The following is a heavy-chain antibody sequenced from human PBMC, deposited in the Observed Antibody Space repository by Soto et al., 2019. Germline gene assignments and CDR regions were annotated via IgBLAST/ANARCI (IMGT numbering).Heavy chain of an antibody. Sequence: QVQLVESGGGVVQPGRSLRLSCAASGFTFSSYAMHWVRQAPGKGLEWLAVISYDGSNKYYADSVRGRFTISRDNSKNTLYLQMNSLRAEDTAVYYCAREVVATYYDSSATGYWGQGTLVTVSS. CDR2: ISYDGSNK. D-gene: IGHD3-22*01. J-gene: IGHJ4*02. CDR1: GFTFSSYA. CDR3: AREVVATYYDSSATGY. V-gene: IGHV3-30-3*01.